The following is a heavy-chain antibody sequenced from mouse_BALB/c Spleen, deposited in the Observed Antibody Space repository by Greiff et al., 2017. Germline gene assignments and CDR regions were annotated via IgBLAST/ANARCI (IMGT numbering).Heavy chain of an antibody. J-gene: IGHJ2*01. Sequence: VKLMESGPGLVQPSQSLSITCTVSGFSLTSYGVHWVRQSPGKGLEWLGVIWSGGSTDYNAAFISRLSISKDNSKSQVFFKMNSLQANDTAIYYCARAYYGNYVGHYFDYWGQGTTLTVSS. CDR1: GFSLTSYG. CDR2: IWSGGST. D-gene: IGHD2-10*01. CDR3: ARAYYGNYVGHYFDY. V-gene: IGHV2-2*02.